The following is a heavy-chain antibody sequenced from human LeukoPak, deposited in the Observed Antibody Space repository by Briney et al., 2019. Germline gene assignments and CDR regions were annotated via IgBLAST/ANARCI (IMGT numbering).Heavy chain of an antibody. CDR2: IIPIFGTA. CDR3: ARHCTNGVCYESGFDY. J-gene: IGHJ4*02. V-gene: IGHV1-69*13. D-gene: IGHD2-8*01. CDR1: GGTFSSYA. Sequence: SVKVSCKASGGTFSSYANSWVRQAPGQGLEWMGGIIPIFGTANYAQKFQGRVTITADESTSTAYMELSSLRSEDTAVYYCARHCTNGVCYESGFDYWGQGTLVTVSS.